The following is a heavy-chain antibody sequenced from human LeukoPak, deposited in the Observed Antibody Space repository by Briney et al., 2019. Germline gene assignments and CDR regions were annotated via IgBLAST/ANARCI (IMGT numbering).Heavy chain of an antibody. CDR3: ARGIGRFGELSLDY. V-gene: IGHV1-69*06. CDR1: GGTFSSYA. D-gene: IGHD3-10*01. J-gene: IGHJ4*02. CDR2: IIPIFGTA. Sequence: SVKVSCKASGGTFSSYAISWVRQAPGQGLEWMGGIIPIFGTANYAQKFQGRVTITADKSTSTAYMELRSLRSDDTAVYYCARGIGRFGELSLDYWGQGTLVTVSS.